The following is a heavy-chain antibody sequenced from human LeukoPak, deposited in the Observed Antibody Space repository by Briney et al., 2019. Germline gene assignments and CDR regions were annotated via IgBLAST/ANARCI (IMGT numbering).Heavy chain of an antibody. CDR2: ITSRSAFT. V-gene: IGHV3-48*01. CDR3: ARDLTSAYWTPGGYYYYMDV. CDR1: GFSFSDYS. Sequence: GGSLRLSCVASGFSFSDYSLNWVRQRPGKGLEWISYITSRSAFTYYADSVKGRFTISRDDGKKSVYLHLSGLRVDDTAVYYCARDLTSAYWTPGGYYYYMDVWGKGTAVTVSS. D-gene: IGHD3/OR15-3a*01. J-gene: IGHJ6*03.